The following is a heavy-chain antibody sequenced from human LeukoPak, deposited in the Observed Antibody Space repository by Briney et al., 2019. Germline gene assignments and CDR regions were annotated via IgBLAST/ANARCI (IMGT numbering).Heavy chain of an antibody. CDR3: AIPPLSGTGSSRPLAGMDV. Sequence: GGSLRLSCAASGFTLNDYYMTWIRQAPGKGLEWISYITSSGTTKYYADSVEGRFTISRDNAKNSLYLQMNSLRAEDTAVYYCAIPPLSGTGSSRPLAGMDVWGQGTTVTVSS. J-gene: IGHJ6*02. D-gene: IGHD3-10*01. CDR2: ITSSGTTK. CDR1: GFTLNDYY. V-gene: IGHV3-11*04.